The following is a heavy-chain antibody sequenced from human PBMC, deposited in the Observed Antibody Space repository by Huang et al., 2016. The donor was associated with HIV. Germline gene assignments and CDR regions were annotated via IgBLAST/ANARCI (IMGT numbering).Heavy chain of an antibody. CDR2: IYSGGTT. J-gene: IGHJ4*02. CDR1: GFTVSTNY. D-gene: IGHD2-8*02. V-gene: IGHV3-53*01. Sequence: EVQLVESGGGLIQPGGSLRLSCAASGFTVSTNYMPWVRQAPGKGREWVALIYSGGTTYYADSVKGRFTISRDDSENTLYLHMTSLRAGDTAVYYCAKEGDTGAALGYWGQGTLVTVS. CDR3: AKEGDTGAALGY.